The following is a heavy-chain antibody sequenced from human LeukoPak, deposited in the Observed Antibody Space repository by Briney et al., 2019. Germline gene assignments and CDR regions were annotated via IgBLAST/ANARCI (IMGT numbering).Heavy chain of an antibody. CDR1: GGSISSGDYY. V-gene: IGHV4-61*08. J-gene: IGHJ5*02. CDR3: ASHNWFDP. Sequence: SETLSPTCTVSGGSISSGDYYWSWIRQPPGKGLEWIGYIYYSGSTNYNPSLKSRVTISLDTSKNQFSLKLSSVTAADTAVYYCASHNWFDPWGQGTLVTVSS. CDR2: IYYSGST.